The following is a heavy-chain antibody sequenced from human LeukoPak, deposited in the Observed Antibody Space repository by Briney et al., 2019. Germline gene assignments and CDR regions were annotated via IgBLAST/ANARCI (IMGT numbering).Heavy chain of an antibody. Sequence: GASVKVSCKASGYTFTSYYMHWVRQAPGQGLEWMGITNPSGGSTSYAQKFQGRVTMTRDTSTSTVYMELSSLRSEDTAVYYCARAVAGFDAFDIWGQGTMVTVSS. CDR3: ARAVAGFDAFDI. J-gene: IGHJ3*02. D-gene: IGHD6-19*01. V-gene: IGHV1-46*01. CDR2: TNPSGGST. CDR1: GYTFTSYY.